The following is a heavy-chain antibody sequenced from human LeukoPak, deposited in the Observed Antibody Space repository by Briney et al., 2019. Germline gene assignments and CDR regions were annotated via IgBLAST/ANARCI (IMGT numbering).Heavy chain of an antibody. J-gene: IGHJ4*02. CDR2: ISGSGDSS. CDR3: AKTRPLDSSSWSHGDY. D-gene: IGHD6-13*01. Sequence: GGSLRLSCAASGFTFSSYAISWVRQAPGWGLEWVSAISGSGDSSYYGDSVKGRFTISRDNSKNTLYLQMNSLRAEDTAVYYCAKTRPLDSSSWSHGDYWGQGTLVTVSS. V-gene: IGHV3-23*01. CDR1: GFTFSSYA.